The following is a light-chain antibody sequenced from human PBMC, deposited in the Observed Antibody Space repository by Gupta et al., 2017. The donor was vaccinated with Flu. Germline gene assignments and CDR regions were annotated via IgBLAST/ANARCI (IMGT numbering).Light chain of an antibody. V-gene: IGLV2-23*02. CDR3: CAYAGSSYVA. CDR1: SIDVESYNL. CDR2: EVS. J-gene: IGLJ3*02. Sequence: QSALTQPASVSGSPGQSITISCAGTSIDVESYNLVSWYQQHPGKAPRLMIYEVSKRPSGASDRFSGSKSANTASLTISGRRAEDEADYYCCAYAGSSYVAFGGGTKVTVL.